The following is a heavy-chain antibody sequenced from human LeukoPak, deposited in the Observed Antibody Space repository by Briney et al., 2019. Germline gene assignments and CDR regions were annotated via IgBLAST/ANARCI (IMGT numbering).Heavy chain of an antibody. CDR3: ARAWWFDP. J-gene: IGHJ5*02. V-gene: IGHV4-34*01. CDR1: GGSFSGYY. Sequence: SVTLSLTCAVYGGSFSGYYWSWIRQPPGKGLEWIGEINHSGSTNYNPSLKSRVTISVDTSKNQFSLKLSSVTAAVTAVYYCARAWWFDPWGQGTLVTVSS. CDR2: INHSGST.